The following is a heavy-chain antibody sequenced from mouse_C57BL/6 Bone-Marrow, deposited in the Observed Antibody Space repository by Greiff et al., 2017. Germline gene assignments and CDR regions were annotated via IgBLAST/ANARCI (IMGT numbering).Heavy chain of an antibody. D-gene: IGHD2-3*01. CDR1: GYTFTSYW. Sequence: QVHVKQPGAELVKPGASVKMSCKASGYTFTSYWITWVKQRPGQGLAWIGDIYPGSGSTNYNEKFKSKATLTVDTSSSTAYMQLSSLTSEDSAVYYCARDDGYYVDYWGQGTTLTVSS. V-gene: IGHV1-55*01. CDR3: ARDDGYYVDY. J-gene: IGHJ2*01. CDR2: IYPGSGST.